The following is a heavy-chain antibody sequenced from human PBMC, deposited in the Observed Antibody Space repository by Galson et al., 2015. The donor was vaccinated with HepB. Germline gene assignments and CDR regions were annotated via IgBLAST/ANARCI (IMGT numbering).Heavy chain of an antibody. Sequence: ETLSLTCTVSGGSISSYYWSWIRQPPGKGLEWIGYIYYSGSTNYNPSLKSRVTISVDTSKNQFSLKLSSVTAADTAVYYCARDRLGYDSSGYYYPNWFDPWGQGTLVTVSS. CDR1: GGSISSYY. D-gene: IGHD3-22*01. V-gene: IGHV4-59*01. CDR2: IYYSGST. J-gene: IGHJ5*02. CDR3: ARDRLGYDSSGYYYPNWFDP.